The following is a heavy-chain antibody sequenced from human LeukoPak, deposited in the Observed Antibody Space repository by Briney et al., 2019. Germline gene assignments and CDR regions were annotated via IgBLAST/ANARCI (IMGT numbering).Heavy chain of an antibody. J-gene: IGHJ5*02. Sequence: AASVKVSCKASGYTFTSYDINWVRQATGQGLEWMGWMNPNSGNTGYAQKFQGRVTITRNTSINTAYMELSSLRSEDTAVYYCARRKLERKAGSWFDPWGQGTLVTVSS. CDR2: MNPNSGNT. D-gene: IGHD3-3*01. CDR3: ARRKLERKAGSWFDP. V-gene: IGHV1-8*03. CDR1: GYTFTSYD.